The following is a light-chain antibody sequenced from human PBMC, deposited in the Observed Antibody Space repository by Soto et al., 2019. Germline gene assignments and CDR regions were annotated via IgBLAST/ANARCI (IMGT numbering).Light chain of an antibody. V-gene: IGKV3-20*01. Sequence: EIVLTQSPGTLALSPGERATLSCRASQSVSSSYLAWYQQKPGQAPRLLIYGASSRATGIPDRFSGSGSGTDFTLTISRLEPEDFAVYYCQQSGSSPRTFGQGTKLEI. CDR1: QSVSSSY. CDR3: QQSGSSPRT. J-gene: IGKJ2*01. CDR2: GAS.